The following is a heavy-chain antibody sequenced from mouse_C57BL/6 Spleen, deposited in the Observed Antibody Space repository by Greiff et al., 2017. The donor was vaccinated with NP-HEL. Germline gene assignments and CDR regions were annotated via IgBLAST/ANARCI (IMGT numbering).Heavy chain of an antibody. Sequence: VQLQQPGAELVMPGASVKLSCKASGYTFTSYWMHWVKQRPGQGLEWIGELDPSDSYTNYNQKFKGKSTLTVDKSSSTAYMQLSSLTSEDSAVYYCARGVGQDYAMDYWGQGTSVTVSS. CDR3: ARGVGQDYAMDY. V-gene: IGHV1-69*01. D-gene: IGHD3-3*01. CDR1: GYTFTSYW. J-gene: IGHJ4*01. CDR2: LDPSDSYT.